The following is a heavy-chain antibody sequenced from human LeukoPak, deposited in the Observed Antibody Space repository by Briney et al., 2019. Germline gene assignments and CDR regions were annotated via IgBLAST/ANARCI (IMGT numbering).Heavy chain of an antibody. Sequence: GGSLRLSCAASGFNVSSNYMSWVRQAPGKGLEWVSVIFSGGSTYYVDSVKGRFTTSRDNSKNTLYLQMNSLRAEDTGVYYCARDLGGLRFYFSHYFDYWGQGTLVTVSS. CDR3: ARDLGGLRFYFSHYFDY. CDR1: GFNVSSNY. CDR2: IFSGGST. J-gene: IGHJ4*02. V-gene: IGHV3-66*02. D-gene: IGHD4-17*01.